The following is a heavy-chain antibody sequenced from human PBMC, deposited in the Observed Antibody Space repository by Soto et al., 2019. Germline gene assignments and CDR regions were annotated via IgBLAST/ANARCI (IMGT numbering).Heavy chain of an antibody. CDR2: LISGTGSI. Sequence: GGSLRLSCAASESAFSSYNMNWVRQAPGKGLEWVAYLISGTGSIYYADSVKGRFTISRDNAKNSLYLQMSSLRVDDTAVYYCVRGLGNNWFDTWGQGTLVTVSS. V-gene: IGHV3-48*01. D-gene: IGHD1-26*01. CDR1: ESAFSSYN. J-gene: IGHJ5*02. CDR3: VRGLGNNWFDT.